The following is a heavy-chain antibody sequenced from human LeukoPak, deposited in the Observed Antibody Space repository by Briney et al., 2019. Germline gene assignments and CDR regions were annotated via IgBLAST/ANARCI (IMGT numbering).Heavy chain of an antibody. V-gene: IGHV3-74*01. J-gene: IGHJ6*02. CDR3: ARDSSYSMDV. CDR1: GFTFSSSW. D-gene: IGHD6-13*01. Sequence: GGSLRLSCAASGFTFSSSWMHWVRQAPGKGLVWVSQINSDGSSTSYADSVKGRFTISRDNAKNTVYLQMNSLRAEDTAVYYCARDSSYSMDVWGQGTTVTVSS. CDR2: INSDGSST.